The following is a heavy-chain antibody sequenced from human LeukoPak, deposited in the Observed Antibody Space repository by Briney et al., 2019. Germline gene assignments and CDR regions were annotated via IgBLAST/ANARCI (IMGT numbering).Heavy chain of an antibody. CDR3: ARDDSSRDDSGGYHY. D-gene: IGHD3-22*01. Sequence: SETLSLTCAVFNASVTSHHWAWIRQHAGRGLEWVGRVHFSGSTNYNPFLRSRVALSLDKTKNELSLTLKSVSAADTAVYYCARDDSSRDDSGGYHYWGRGVLVSVSS. CDR1: NASVTSHH. CDR2: VHFSGST. V-gene: IGHV4-4*07. J-gene: IGHJ4*02.